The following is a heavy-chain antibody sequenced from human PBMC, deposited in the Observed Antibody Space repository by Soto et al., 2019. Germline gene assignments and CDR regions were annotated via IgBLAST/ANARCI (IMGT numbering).Heavy chain of an antibody. J-gene: IGHJ4*02. CDR2: IYPGDSDT. CDR1: GYSFTSYW. CDR3: ARGPAYSNYGIEFDY. D-gene: IGHD4-4*01. V-gene: IGHV5-51*01. Sequence: GESLKISCKGSGYSFTSYWIGWVRQMPGKGLEWMGIIYPGDSDTRYSPSFQGQVTISADKSISTAYLQWSSLKASDTAMYYCARGPAYSNYGIEFDYWGQGTLVTVSS.